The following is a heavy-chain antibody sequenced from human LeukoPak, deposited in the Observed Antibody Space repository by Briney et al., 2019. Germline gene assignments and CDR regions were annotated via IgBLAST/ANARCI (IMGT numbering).Heavy chain of an antibody. D-gene: IGHD3-10*02. V-gene: IGHV3-66*01. J-gene: IGHJ3*02. CDR2: IDGDGST. CDR1: GVTVSNH. Sequence: GGSLRLSCVASGVTVSNHMSWVRQAPGKGLEWVSIIDGDGSTYYADSVKGRFATSRDNSKNTLYLQVNSLRAEDTAVYYCARCSYGRPLVNIWGRGTMVTVAS. CDR3: ARCSYGRPLVNI.